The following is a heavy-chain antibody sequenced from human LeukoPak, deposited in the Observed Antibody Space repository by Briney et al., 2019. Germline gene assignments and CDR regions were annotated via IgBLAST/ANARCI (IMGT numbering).Heavy chain of an antibody. CDR3: TRIVGATYHDAFDI. CDR1: GYSFTTYW. Sequence: GESLRISCEGSGYSFTTYWISWVRQMPGKGLEWMGRIDPSDSYTNYSPSFQGHVTISADKSISTAYLQWSSLKASDTAMYYCTRIVGATYHDAFDIWGQGTMATVSS. D-gene: IGHD1-26*01. J-gene: IGHJ3*02. CDR2: IDPSDSYT. V-gene: IGHV5-10-1*01.